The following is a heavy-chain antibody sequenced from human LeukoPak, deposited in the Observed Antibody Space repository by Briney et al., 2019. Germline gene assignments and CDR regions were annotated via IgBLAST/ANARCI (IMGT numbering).Heavy chain of an antibody. Sequence: GRSLRLSCAASGFTFDDYAMHWVRQAPGKGLEWVSGISWNSGSIGYADSVKGRFTISRDNAKNSLYLQMNSLRAEDTALYYCAKAVWDTVTNEVFDYWGQGTLVTVSS. CDR1: GFTFDDYA. V-gene: IGHV3-9*01. CDR3: AKAVWDTVTNEVFDY. CDR2: ISWNSGSI. J-gene: IGHJ4*02. D-gene: IGHD4-17*01.